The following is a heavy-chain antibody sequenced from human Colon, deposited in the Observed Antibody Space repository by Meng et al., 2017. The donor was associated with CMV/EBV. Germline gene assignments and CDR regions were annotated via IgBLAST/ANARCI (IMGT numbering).Heavy chain of an antibody. V-gene: IGHV3-7*01. CDR2: IKQDGSEK. CDR3: ARPARGSTNYY. CDR1: GFTFSSYA. D-gene: IGHD6-13*01. J-gene: IGHJ4*02. Sequence: GESLKISCAASGFTFSSYAMSWVRQAPGKGLEWVANIKQDGSEKYYVDSVKGRFTISRDNAKNSVSLQMNNLRAEDTAVYYCARPARGSTNYYWGQGTLVTVSS.